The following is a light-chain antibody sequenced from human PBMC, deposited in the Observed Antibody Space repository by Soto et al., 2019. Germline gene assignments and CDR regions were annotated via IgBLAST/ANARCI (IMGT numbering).Light chain of an antibody. J-gene: IGKJ1*01. Sequence: GLSQSPGTLSLSQGERATLSCRASQSVGSSYLAWYQQKPGQAPRVLIYGTSSRATGIPARFSGSGSGTEFTLTINSLQSEDFAVYYCQQYNNWPRTFGQGTKV. V-gene: IGKV3D-15*01. CDR1: QSVGSSY. CDR3: QQYNNWPRT. CDR2: GTS.